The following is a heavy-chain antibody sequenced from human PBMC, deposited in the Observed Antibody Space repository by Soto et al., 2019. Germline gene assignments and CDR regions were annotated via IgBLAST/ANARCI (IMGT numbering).Heavy chain of an antibody. V-gene: IGHV3-23*01. J-gene: IGHJ4*02. CDR1: GFTFSSYA. CDR3: TARVLLWFGELMGEGGY. Sequence: EVQLLESGGGLVQPGGSLRLSCAASGFTFSSYAMSWVRQAPGKGLEWVSAISGSGGSTYYADSVKGRFTISRDNSKNTLYLQMNSLRAEDTAVYYCTARVLLWFGELMGEGGYWGQGTLVTVSS. CDR2: ISGSGGST. D-gene: IGHD3-10*01.